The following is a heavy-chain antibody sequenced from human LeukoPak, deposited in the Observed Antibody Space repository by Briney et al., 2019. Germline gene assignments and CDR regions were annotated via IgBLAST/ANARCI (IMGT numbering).Heavy chain of an antibody. CDR2: ISAYNGNT. Sequence: ASVKVSCKASGYTFTNYGISWVRQAPGQGLEWMGWISAYNGNTHYAQNLQGRVTMTTDTSTSTAYMELKSLRSDDTAVYYCARALSGWTWFDPWGQGTLVTVSS. J-gene: IGHJ5*02. CDR1: GYTFTNYG. V-gene: IGHV1-18*01. D-gene: IGHD2/OR15-2a*01. CDR3: ARALSGWTWFDP.